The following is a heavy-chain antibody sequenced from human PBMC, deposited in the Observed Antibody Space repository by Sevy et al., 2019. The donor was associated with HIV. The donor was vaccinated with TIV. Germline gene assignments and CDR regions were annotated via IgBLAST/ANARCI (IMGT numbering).Heavy chain of an antibody. CDR2: ISSTSAYI. D-gene: IGHD1-1*01. CDR1: GFTFSSYR. V-gene: IGHV3-21*01. J-gene: IGHJ4*02. Sequence: GGSLRLSCAASGFTFSSYRMTWVRQAPGKGLEWVSCISSTSAYINYADSVKGRLTISRDNAKNLLYLQMDSLRAEDTAVYYCARAVLEISTWRSDYWGQGTLVTVSS. CDR3: ARAVLEISTWRSDY.